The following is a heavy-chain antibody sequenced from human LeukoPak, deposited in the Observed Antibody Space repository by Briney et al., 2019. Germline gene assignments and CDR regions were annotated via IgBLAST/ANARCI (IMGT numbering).Heavy chain of an antibody. CDR1: GYTFTNYA. V-gene: IGHV7-4-1*02. J-gene: IGHJ4*02. CDR3: ARAFQSLGGLSLPDY. D-gene: IGHD3-16*02. CDR2: IHPSTGNP. Sequence: ASVKGSCKASGYTFTNYAMNWVREAPGQGLEWMGWIHPSTGNPTYAQGFTGRFVLSLDTSVSTTYLQISSLKAEDTAVYYCARAFQSLGGLSLPDYWGQGTLVTVSS.